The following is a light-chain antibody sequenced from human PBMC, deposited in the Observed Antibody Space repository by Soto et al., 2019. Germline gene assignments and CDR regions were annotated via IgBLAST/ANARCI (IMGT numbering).Light chain of an antibody. Sequence: QSALTQPASVSRSPGQSTTISCTGSSGDIGTYHYVSWYQHHPGRAPKLIISDVTDRPSGVSARFCGSKSGNTASLTISGLQADDEADYCCSSYRKSNTLVFGTGTKLTVL. V-gene: IGLV2-14*01. J-gene: IGLJ1*01. CDR2: DVT. CDR1: SGDIGTYHY. CDR3: SSYRKSNTLV.